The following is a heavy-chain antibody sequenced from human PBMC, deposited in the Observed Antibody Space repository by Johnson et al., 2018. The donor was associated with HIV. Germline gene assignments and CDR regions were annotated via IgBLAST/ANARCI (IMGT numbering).Heavy chain of an antibody. CDR1: GFTFSSYG. Sequence: QVQLVESGGGVVQPGRSLRLSCAASGFTFSSYGSHWVRQAPGKGLEWVAFIRYDGSNQYYADSVKGRFTISRDNSKNTLYLQMDSLRPEDTAVYYCAKIWGDIAATGDAFDIWGQGTMVTVSS. J-gene: IGHJ3*02. V-gene: IGHV3-30*02. CDR2: IRYDGSNQ. CDR3: AKIWGDIAATGDAFDI. D-gene: IGHD5-12*01.